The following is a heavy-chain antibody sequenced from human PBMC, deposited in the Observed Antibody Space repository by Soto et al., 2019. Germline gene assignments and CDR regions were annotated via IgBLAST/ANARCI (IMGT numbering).Heavy chain of an antibody. CDR1: GFTFSSYG. D-gene: IGHD4-17*01. J-gene: IGHJ3*02. V-gene: IGHV3-33*01. CDR2: IWYDGSNK. CDR3: ARDLSGDYGALDT. Sequence: QVQLVESGGGVVQPGRSLRLSCAASGFTFSSYGMHWARQGPGKGLEWVAVIWYDGSNKVYADSVKGRFPISKDNSKNTLYLQMNSLRAEDTAVYYCARDLSGDYGALDTWGQGTMVTVSS.